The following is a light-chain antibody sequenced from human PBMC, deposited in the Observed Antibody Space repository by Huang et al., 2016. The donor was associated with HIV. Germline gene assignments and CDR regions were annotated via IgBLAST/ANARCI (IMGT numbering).Light chain of an antibody. J-gene: IGKJ4*01. CDR2: DAS. V-gene: IGKV3-11*01. CDR3: QECDSWPWLV. Sequence: EIVLTQSPATLSLSPGERATLSCRASQTISSYLAWYQKKPGQPPRLLIYDASKRATDIPPRFNGSGSGTDFTLTISSLEPEDSAIYFCQECDSWPWLVFGGGTKVEI. CDR1: QTISSY.